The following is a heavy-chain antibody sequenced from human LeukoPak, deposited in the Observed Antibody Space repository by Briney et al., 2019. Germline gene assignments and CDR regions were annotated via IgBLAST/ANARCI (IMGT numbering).Heavy chain of an antibody. V-gene: IGHV1-18*01. CDR1: GYTFTSSV. CDR3: ARALGYQLLSWWFDP. CDR2: ISPYNDNT. J-gene: IGHJ5*02. Sequence: ASVKVSCKASGYTFTSSVISWVRRAPGQGLEWMGWISPYNDNTNYAQKLQGRVTMTTDTSTSTAYMELRSLRSDDAAVYYCARALGYQLLSWWFDPWGQGTLVTVSS. D-gene: IGHD2-2*01.